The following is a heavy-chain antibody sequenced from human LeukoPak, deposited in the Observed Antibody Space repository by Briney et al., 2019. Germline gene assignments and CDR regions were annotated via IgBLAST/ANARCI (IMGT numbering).Heavy chain of an antibody. J-gene: IGHJ4*02. V-gene: IGHV1-69*04. CDR1: GGTFSSYA. CDR3: ARCSNGYSYFDY. Sequence: ASVKVSCKASGGTFSSYAISWVRQAPGQGLEWMGRIIPILGIANYAQKFQGRVTITADKSTSTAYIELSSLRSEDTAVYYCARCSNGYSYFDYWGQGTLVTVSS. CDR2: IIPILGIA. D-gene: IGHD5-24*01.